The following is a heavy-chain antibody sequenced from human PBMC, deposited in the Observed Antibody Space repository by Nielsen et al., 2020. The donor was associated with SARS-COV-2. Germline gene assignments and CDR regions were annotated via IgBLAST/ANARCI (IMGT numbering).Heavy chain of an antibody. J-gene: IGHJ6*01. D-gene: IGHD3-10*01. Sequence: GESLKIHCAASGFNFSSYWMSWVRQAPGKGLEWVSNIKQDGSEKYYVDSVKGRFTISRDNAKNSLYLQMNSLRAEDTAVYYCARAMLVRGVIPEYYYYGRDVSGQRTMGTVSS. CDR3: ARAMLVRGVIPEYYYYGRDV. CDR1: GFNFSSYW. V-gene: IGHV3-7*03. CDR2: IKQDGSEK.